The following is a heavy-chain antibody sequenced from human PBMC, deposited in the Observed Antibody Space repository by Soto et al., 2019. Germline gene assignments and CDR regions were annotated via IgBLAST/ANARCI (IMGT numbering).Heavy chain of an antibody. D-gene: IGHD6-13*01. Sequence: GGSLRLSCAASGFTFRSYAMSWARRAPGQGLERVSAISGSGGSTYYAGSVKGRFTISRDNSKNTLYLHMTSRSAAHSDVDYFAKDLDRFLKAAAGRYCYYGMDVSGPGTT. CDR1: GFTFRSYA. CDR2: ISGSGGST. V-gene: IGHV3-23*01. J-gene: IGHJ6*01. CDR3: AKDLDRFLKAAAGRYCYYGMDV.